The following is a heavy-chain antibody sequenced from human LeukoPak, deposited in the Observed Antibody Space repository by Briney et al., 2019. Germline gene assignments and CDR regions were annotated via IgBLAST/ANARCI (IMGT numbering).Heavy chain of an antibody. Sequence: GGSLRLSCAASGFTFSSYGIHWVRQAPGKGLEWVATTWYDGSNNYYGDSVKGRFITSRDNSNNALYLEMNSLRAEDTAVYYCARTLPTDWYFGLWGRGTLVTVSS. V-gene: IGHV3-33*01. J-gene: IGHJ2*01. CDR1: GFTFSSYG. CDR2: TWYDGSNN. D-gene: IGHD1-26*01. CDR3: ARTLPTDWYFGL.